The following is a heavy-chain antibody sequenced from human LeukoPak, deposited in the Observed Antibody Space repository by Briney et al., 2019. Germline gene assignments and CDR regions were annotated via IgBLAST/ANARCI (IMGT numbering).Heavy chain of an antibody. V-gene: IGHV4-59*01. Sequence: SETLSLTCTVSGASISNYYWSWIRQPPGKRLEWIGYIYYSGSTNYNPSLKSRVTISVDTSKNQFSLRLSSVTAADTAVYYCAAEGSSGFDYWGQGTLVTVSS. CDR1: GASISNYY. J-gene: IGHJ4*02. CDR2: IYYSGST. D-gene: IGHD6-19*01. CDR3: AAEGSSGFDY.